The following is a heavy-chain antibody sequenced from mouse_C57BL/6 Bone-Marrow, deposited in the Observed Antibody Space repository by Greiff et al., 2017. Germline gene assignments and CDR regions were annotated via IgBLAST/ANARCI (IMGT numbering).Heavy chain of an antibody. CDR1: GFNIKDDY. Sequence: VQLQQSGAELVRPGASVKLSCTASGFNIKDDYMHWVKQRPEPGLEWIGWIDPENGDTEYASKFQGKATITADTSSNTAYLQLSSLTSEDTAVYYCTLYYGNSYAMDYWGQGTSVTVSS. CDR2: IDPENGDT. V-gene: IGHV14-4*01. D-gene: IGHD2-1*01. CDR3: TLYYGNSYAMDY. J-gene: IGHJ4*01.